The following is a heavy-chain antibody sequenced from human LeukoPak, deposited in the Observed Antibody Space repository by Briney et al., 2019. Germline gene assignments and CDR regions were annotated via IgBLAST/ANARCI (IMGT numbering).Heavy chain of an antibody. J-gene: IGHJ5*02. CDR2: ISGGGGTT. CDR1: GFTFSSYA. Sequence: GGSLRLSCAASGFTFSSYAMTWVRQAPGKGLEWVSTISGGGGTTYYADSVKGRFTISRDNSKNTLYLQMNSLRAEDTAVYYCAREPSNYGEREDWFDPWGQGTRVTVSS. V-gene: IGHV3-23*01. D-gene: IGHD4-17*01. CDR3: AREPSNYGEREDWFDP.